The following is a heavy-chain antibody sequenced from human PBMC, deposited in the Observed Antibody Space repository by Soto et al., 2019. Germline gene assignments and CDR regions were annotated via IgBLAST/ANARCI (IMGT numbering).Heavy chain of an antibody. D-gene: IGHD6-19*01. CDR3: ERGYNSSGWYGYYFYYYGTDV. J-gene: IGHJ6*01. CDR1: GGTFSSYA. CDR2: IIPIFGTA. V-gene: IGHV1-69*06. Sequence: SWNVSCKASGGTFSSYAISWVRQAPGQGLEWMAGIIPIFGTANYAQKLQGRVTITPDKSTSTAYMQLSSLRSEDTSDYYCERGYNSSGWYGYYFYYYGTDVWGQGTTVTVSS.